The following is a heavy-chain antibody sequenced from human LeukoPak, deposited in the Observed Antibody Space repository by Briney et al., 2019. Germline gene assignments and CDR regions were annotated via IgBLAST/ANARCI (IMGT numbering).Heavy chain of an antibody. CDR1: GFTFSSYA. D-gene: IGHD2-8*01. V-gene: IGHV3-23*01. J-gene: IGHJ4*02. CDR2: ISGSGGST. Sequence: PGGSLRLSCAASGFTFSSYAMSWVRQAPGKGLEWVSAISGSGGSTYYADSVKGRFTISRDNSKNTLYLQMNSLRAEDTAVYYCAKPPFNGVWGGYFDYWGQGTLVTVSS. CDR3: AKPPFNGVWGGYFDY.